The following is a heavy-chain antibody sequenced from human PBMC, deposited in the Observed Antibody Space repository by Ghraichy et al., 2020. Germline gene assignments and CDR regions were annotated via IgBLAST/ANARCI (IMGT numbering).Heavy chain of an antibody. Sequence: GGSLRLSCAASGFTFSSYAMSWVRQAPGKGLEWVSAISGSGGSTYYADSVKGRFTISRDNSKNTLYLQMNSLRAEDTAVYYCAKVRDYYDSSGYYHYYYYYGMDVWGRGTTVTVS. D-gene: IGHD3-22*01. CDR3: AKVRDYYDSSGYYHYYYYYGMDV. CDR2: ISGSGGST. J-gene: IGHJ6*04. V-gene: IGHV3-23*01. CDR1: GFTFSSYA.